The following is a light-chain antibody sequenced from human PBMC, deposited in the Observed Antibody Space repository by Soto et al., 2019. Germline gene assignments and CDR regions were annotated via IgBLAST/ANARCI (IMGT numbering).Light chain of an antibody. J-gene: IGKJ1*01. V-gene: IGKV3-11*01. CDR2: ATS. CDR3: HQRQSWPRT. Sequence: EIVLTQSPATLSLSPGERATLSCRASQNINSYLAWYQQKPGQAPRLLIYATSNRATGIPARFSGSGSGTDFTLSISSLEPEDFALYYCHQRQSWPRTFGQGT. CDR1: QNINSY.